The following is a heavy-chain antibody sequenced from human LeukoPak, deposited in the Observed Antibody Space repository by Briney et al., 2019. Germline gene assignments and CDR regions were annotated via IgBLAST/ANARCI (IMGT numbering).Heavy chain of an antibody. CDR1: GFTFSSYG. CDR3: TTDIWRLPRT. CDR2: IKSKTDGGTT. V-gene: IGHV3-15*01. D-gene: IGHD5-12*01. J-gene: IGHJ4*02. Sequence: GTSLRLSCAASGFTFSSYGMHWVRQAPGKGLEWVGRIKSKTDGGTTDYAAPVKGRFTISRDDSKNTLYLQMNSLKTEDTAVYYCTTDIWRLPRTWGQGTLVTVSS.